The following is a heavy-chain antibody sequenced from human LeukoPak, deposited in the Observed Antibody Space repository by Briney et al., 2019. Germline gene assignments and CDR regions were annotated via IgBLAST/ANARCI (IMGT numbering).Heavy chain of an antibody. CDR2: ISSSSSTI. V-gene: IGHV3-48*01. CDR3: ARDAYYNYYYMDV. Sequence: GGSLRLSCAASGFIFSTYSMNWVRQAPGKGLEWVSYISSSSSTIYYADSVKGRFTISRDNAEHSLYLQMNSLGAEDTAVYYCARDAYYNYYYMDVWGKGTTVTVSS. CDR1: GFIFSTYS. J-gene: IGHJ6*03.